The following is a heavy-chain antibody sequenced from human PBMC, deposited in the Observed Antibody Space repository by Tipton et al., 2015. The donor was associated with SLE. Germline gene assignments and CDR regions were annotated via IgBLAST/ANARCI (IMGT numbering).Heavy chain of an antibody. J-gene: IGHJ4*02. CDR1: GFTVSSNY. CDR2: IYSGGST. Sequence: SLRLSCAASGFTVSSNYMSWVRQAPGKGLEWVSVIYSGGSTYYADSVKGRFTISRDNSKNTLYLQMNSLRAEDTAVYYCAKGRGYCSGGSCYDDYWGQGTLVTVSS. D-gene: IGHD2-15*01. V-gene: IGHV3-53*01. CDR3: AKGRGYCSGGSCYDDY.